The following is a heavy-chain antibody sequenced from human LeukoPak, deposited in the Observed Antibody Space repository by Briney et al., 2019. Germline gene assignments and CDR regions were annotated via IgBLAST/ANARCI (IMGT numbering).Heavy chain of an antibody. V-gene: IGHV1-69*05. Sequence: ASVTVSCKAPGDTLSDYAISWVRQAPGQGLEWMGGIVPIFGTTNYAQEFQARVTITTDESTNTVYMKLSSLRSDDTAVYFCAKDHTEGIDPWGQGTLVTVS. CDR3: AKDHTEGIDP. CDR2: IVPIFGTT. D-gene: IGHD1-14*01. CDR1: GDTLSDYA. J-gene: IGHJ5*02.